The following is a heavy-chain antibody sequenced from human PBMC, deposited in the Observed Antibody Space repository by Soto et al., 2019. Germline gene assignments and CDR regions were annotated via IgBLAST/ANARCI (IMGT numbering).Heavy chain of an antibody. CDR1: GFTFSSYA. CDR2: ISYDGSNK. J-gene: IGHJ6*02. Sequence: QVQLVESGGGVVQPGRSLRLSCAASGFTFSSYAMHWVRQAPGKGLEWVAVISYDGSNKYYADSVKGRFTISRDNSKNTLYLQMNSLRAEDTAVYYCARVWGVVVVAATLGPLYGMDVWGQGTTDTVSS. D-gene: IGHD2-15*01. V-gene: IGHV3-30-3*01. CDR3: ARVWGVVVVAATLGPLYGMDV.